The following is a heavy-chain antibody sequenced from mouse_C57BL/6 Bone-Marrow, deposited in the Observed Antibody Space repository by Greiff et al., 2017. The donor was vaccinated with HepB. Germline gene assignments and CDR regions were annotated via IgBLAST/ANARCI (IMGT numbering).Heavy chain of an antibody. Sequence: EVNLVESGTVLARPGASVKMSCKTSGYTFTSYWMHWVKQRPGQGLEWIGAIYPGNSDTSYNQKFKGKAKLTAVTSASTAYMELSSLTNEDSAVYYWTREKTHTPYYYGSRPGAMDYWGQGTSVTVSS. D-gene: IGHD1-1*01. J-gene: IGHJ4*01. V-gene: IGHV1-5*01. CDR3: TREKTHTPYYYGSRPGAMDY. CDR1: GYTFTSYW. CDR2: IYPGNSDT.